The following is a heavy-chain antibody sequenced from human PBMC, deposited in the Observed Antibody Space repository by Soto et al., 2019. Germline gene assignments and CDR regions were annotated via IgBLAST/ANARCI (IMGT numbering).Heavy chain of an antibody. CDR1: GFTFSSYE. Sequence: GGSLRLSCAASGFTFSSYEMNRVRQAPGKGLEWVSYISSSGSTIYYADSVKGRFSISRDNAKNSLYLQMNSLRGDDTAIYYCVRSGDNYNLLDYWGQGTPVTVSS. CDR2: ISSSGSTI. J-gene: IGHJ4*02. CDR3: VRSGDNYNLLDY. D-gene: IGHD1-1*01. V-gene: IGHV3-48*03.